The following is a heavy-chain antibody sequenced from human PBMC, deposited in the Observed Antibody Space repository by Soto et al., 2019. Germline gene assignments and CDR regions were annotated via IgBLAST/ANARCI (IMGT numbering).Heavy chain of an antibody. J-gene: IGHJ6*02. Sequence: GGSLRLSCAASGFTFSSYAMSWVRQAPGKGLEWVSAISGSGGSTYYADSVKGRFTISRDNSKNTLYLQMNSLRAEDTAVYYCAKPSRPTPLYYYYGMDVWGQGTTVTVSS. D-gene: IGHD1-1*01. CDR2: ISGSGGST. V-gene: IGHV3-23*01. CDR1: GFTFSSYA. CDR3: AKPSRPTPLYYYYGMDV.